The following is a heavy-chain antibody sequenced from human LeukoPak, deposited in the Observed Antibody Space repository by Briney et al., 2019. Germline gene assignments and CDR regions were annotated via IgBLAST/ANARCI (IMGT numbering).Heavy chain of an antibody. CDR3: ARVGYSYGRKFFDY. CDR1: GYTFTSYD. CDR2: MNPNSGNT. D-gene: IGHD5-18*01. Sequence: ASVKVSCKASGYTFTSYDINWVRQATGQGLEWMGWMNPNSGNTGYAQKFQGRVTITRNTSISTAYMELSSLRSEDTAVYYCARVGYSYGRKFFDYWGQGTLVTVSS. J-gene: IGHJ4*02. V-gene: IGHV1-8*03.